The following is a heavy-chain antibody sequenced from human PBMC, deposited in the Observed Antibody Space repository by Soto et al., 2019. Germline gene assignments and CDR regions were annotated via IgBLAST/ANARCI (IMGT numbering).Heavy chain of an antibody. CDR1: GGSISSYY. V-gene: IGHV4-59*01. CDR2: IYYSGST. Sequence: PSETLSLTCTVSGGSISSYYWSWIRQPPGKGLEWIGYIYYSGSTNYNPSLKSRVTISVDTSKNQFSLKLSSVTAADTAVYYCARDSEYYYGMDVWGQGTTVTVSS. J-gene: IGHJ6*02. CDR3: ARDSEYYYGMDV.